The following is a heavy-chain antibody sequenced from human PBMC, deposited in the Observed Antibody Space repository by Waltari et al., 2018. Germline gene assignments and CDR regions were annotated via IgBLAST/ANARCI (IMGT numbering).Heavy chain of an antibody. V-gene: IGHV4-34*01. CDR3: ARRQYQLLLSWFDP. D-gene: IGHD2-2*01. CDR2: INHSGST. Sequence: QVQLQQWGAGLLKPSATLSLTCAVYGGSFSGYYWSWLRQPPGKGLEWIGEINHSGSTNYNPSLKSRVTISVDTSKNQFSLKLSSVTAADTAVYYCARRQYQLLLSWFDPWGQGTLVTVSS. J-gene: IGHJ5*02. CDR1: GGSFSGYY.